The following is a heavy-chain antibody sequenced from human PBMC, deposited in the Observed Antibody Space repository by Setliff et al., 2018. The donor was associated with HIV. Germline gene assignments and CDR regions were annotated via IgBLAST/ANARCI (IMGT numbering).Heavy chain of an antibody. V-gene: IGHV1-69*13. Sequence: GASVKVSCKASGGSFTTSLIGWFRQGPGQGLEWMGGIIPVSGVSKYAQRFQDRVIFTADESTNGVYMELSSLTSEDTGFYFCAREVDGGERFVRFDHWGLGALVTVSS. D-gene: IGHD4-17*01. CDR1: GGSFTTSL. CDR2: IIPVSGVS. CDR3: AREVDGGERFVRFDH. J-gene: IGHJ5*02.